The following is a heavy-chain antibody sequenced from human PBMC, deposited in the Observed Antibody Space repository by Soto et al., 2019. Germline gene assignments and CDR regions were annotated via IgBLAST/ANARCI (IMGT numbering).Heavy chain of an antibody. D-gene: IGHD3-3*01. CDR2: ISGSGGST. J-gene: IGHJ4*02. Sequence: PGGSLRLSCAASGFTFSSYAMSWVRQAPGKGLEWVSAISGSGGSTYYADSVKGRFTISRDNSKNTLYLQMNSLRAEDTAVYYCTTGRLETIFGVVSNYWGQGTLVTVSS. CDR3: TTGRLETIFGVVSNY. CDR1: GFTFSSYA. V-gene: IGHV3-23*01.